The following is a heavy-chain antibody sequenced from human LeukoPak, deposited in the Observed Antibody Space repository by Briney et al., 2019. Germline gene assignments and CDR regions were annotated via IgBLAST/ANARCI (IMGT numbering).Heavy chain of an antibody. D-gene: IGHD1-26*01. V-gene: IGHV4-34*01. J-gene: IGHJ3*02. CDR3: ARGGGSRDNDAFDI. CDR1: GGSFSGYY. Sequence: PSETLSLTCAVYGGSFSGYYWSWIRQPPGKGLEWIGEINHSGSTNYNPSLNSRVTISVDTSKNQFSLKLSSVTAADTAVYYCARGGGSRDNDAFDIWGQGTMVTVSS. CDR2: INHSGST.